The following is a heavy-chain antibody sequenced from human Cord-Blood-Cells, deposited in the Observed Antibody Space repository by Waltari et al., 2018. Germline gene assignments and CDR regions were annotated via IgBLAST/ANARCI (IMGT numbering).Heavy chain of an antibody. Sequence: EVQLLESGGGLVQPGGSLRISCAASGITFSSYAMSWVRQAPGKGVAWVSAISGSGGSTDYADSVKGRFTISRDNSKNTLYLQMNSLRAEDTAVYYCANGQGVINYWGQGTLVTVSS. V-gene: IGHV3-23*01. D-gene: IGHD3-10*01. CDR1: GITFSSYA. CDR3: ANGQGVINY. CDR2: ISGSGGST. J-gene: IGHJ4*02.